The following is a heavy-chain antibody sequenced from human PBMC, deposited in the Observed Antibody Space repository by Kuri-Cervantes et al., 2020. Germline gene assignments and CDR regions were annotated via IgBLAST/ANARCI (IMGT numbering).Heavy chain of an antibody. CDR2: IYSCGST. CDR3: AKDWTYYDTPALSDAFDI. CDR1: GFTVSSNY. D-gene: IGHD3-22*01. Sequence: GGSLRLCCAASGFTVSSNYMSWVRQAPGKGLEWVSVIYSCGSTYYADSVKGRFTISRDNSKNTLYLQMNSLRAEDTAVYYCAKDWTYYDTPALSDAFDIWGQGTMVTVSS. J-gene: IGHJ3*02. V-gene: IGHV3-66*03.